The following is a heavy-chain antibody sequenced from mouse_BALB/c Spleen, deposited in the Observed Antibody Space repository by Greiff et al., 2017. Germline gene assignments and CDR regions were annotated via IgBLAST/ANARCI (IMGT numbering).Heavy chain of an antibody. V-gene: IGHV5-6-5*01. Sequence: DVKLVESGGGLVKPGGSLKLSCAASGFTFSSYAMSWVRQTPEKRLEWVASISSGGSTYYPDSVKGRFTISRDNARNILYLQMSSLRAEDTAMYYCARGDGGGFAYWGQGTLVTVSA. CDR2: ISSGGST. CDR3: ARGDGGGFAY. J-gene: IGHJ3*01. D-gene: IGHD1-1*01. CDR1: GFTFSSYA.